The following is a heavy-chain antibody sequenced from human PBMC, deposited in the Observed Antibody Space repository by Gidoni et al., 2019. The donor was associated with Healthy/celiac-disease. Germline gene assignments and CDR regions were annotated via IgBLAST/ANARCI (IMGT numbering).Heavy chain of an antibody. J-gene: IGHJ4*02. CDR1: GFTFSSYG. CDR2: ISYDGSNK. V-gene: IGHV3-30*18. CDR3: AKSFANHMVQGEIDY. D-gene: IGHD3-10*01. Sequence: ESGGGVVQPGRSLRLSCAASGFTFSSYGMHWVRQAPGKGLEWVAVISYDGSNKYYADSVKGRFTISRDKSKNTLYLQINSLRAEDTAVYYCAKSFANHMVQGEIDYWGQGTLVTVSS.